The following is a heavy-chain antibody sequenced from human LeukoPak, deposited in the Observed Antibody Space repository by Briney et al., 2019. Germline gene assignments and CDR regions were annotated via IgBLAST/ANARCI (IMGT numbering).Heavy chain of an antibody. Sequence: ASVPVSCLASGYTFTCYYMHWVRPPPSRGLDGMGWLHPNSGGTDYAHKLHGRVTMTRDTSISTAYMELSRLRSDDTDVYYCAREVVPAAIVRRFDPWGQGTLVTVSS. D-gene: IGHD2-2*01. CDR3: AREVVPAAIVRRFDP. J-gene: IGHJ5*02. V-gene: IGHV1-2*07. CDR1: GYTFTCYY. CDR2: LHPNSGGT.